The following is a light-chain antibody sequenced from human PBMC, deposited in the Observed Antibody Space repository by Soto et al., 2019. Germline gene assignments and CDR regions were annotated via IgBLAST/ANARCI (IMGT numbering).Light chain of an antibody. CDR1: QSVSSY. V-gene: IGKV3-11*01. CDR2: DAS. J-gene: IGKJ4*01. CDR3: QHRNNWPVT. Sequence: EIVLTQSPAPLSLSPGERATLSCRASQSVSSYLAWYQQQPGQAPRLLIYDASNRATGLPARFSGSGSGTDFTLTISCLEPEDFAVYYCQHRNNWPVTFGGGTKVEIK.